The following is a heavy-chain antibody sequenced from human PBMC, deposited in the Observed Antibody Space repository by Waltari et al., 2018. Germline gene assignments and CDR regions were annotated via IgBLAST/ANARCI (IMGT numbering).Heavy chain of an antibody. V-gene: IGHV4-39*01. D-gene: IGHD3-22*01. Sequence: QLQLQESGPGLVKPSETLSLTGTVSGGSISSSSYYWGWIRQPPGKGLEWIGSIYYSGSTYYNPSLKSRVTISVDTSKNQFSLKLSSVTAADTAVYYCARHYYDSSGGAFDIWGQGTMVTVSS. J-gene: IGHJ3*02. CDR3: ARHYYDSSGGAFDI. CDR1: GGSISSSSYY. CDR2: IYYSGST.